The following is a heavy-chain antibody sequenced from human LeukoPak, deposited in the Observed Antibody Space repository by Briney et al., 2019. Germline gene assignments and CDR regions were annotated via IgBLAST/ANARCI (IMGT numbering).Heavy chain of an antibody. D-gene: IGHD3-22*01. Sequence: GGSLRLSCTASGFTFSTYGMNWLRQAPGKGLEWVSYISHSSTSVYYADSVKGRFTISRDNSKNSLTLQMNGLRDEDTAVYYCARASRSGYDYWGQGTLVTVSS. J-gene: IGHJ4*02. V-gene: IGHV3-48*02. CDR2: ISHSSTSV. CDR3: ARASRSGYDY. CDR1: GFTFSTYG.